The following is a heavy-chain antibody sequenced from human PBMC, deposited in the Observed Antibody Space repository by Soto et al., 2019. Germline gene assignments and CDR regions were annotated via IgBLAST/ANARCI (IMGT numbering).Heavy chain of an antibody. CDR1: GGSVTSASYY. Sequence: SETLSLTCSVSGGSVTSASYYWSWIRQSPGKGLECIGYVFQGANTNYNPSLKGRVTISVDTSRNQFSLDLTSVTAADTAVYYCATALGPTTRIDYWGQGTLVTV. CDR3: ATALGPTTRIDY. D-gene: IGHD1-26*01. V-gene: IGHV4-61*01. CDR2: VFQGANT. J-gene: IGHJ4*02.